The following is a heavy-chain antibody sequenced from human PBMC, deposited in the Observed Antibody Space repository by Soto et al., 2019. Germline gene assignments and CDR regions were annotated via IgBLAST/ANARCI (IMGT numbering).Heavy chain of an antibody. Sequence: ASVKVSCKASGYTFTSYAMHWVRQAPGQRLEWMGWINAGNGNTKYSQKFQGRVTITRDTSASTAYMELSSLRSEDTAVYYCARNLRYFDWSADFWGQGTLVTVSS. CDR1: GYTFTSYA. J-gene: IGHJ4*02. CDR2: INAGNGNT. D-gene: IGHD3-9*01. V-gene: IGHV1-3*01. CDR3: ARNLRYFDWSADF.